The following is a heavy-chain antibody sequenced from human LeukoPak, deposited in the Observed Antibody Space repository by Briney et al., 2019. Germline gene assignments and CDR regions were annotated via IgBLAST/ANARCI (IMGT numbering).Heavy chain of an antibody. CDR2: ISGSGGST. Sequence: PGGSLRLSCAASGFTFSSYGMSWVRQAPGKGLEWVSAISGSGGSTYYADSVKGRFTISRDNSKNTLYLQMNSLRAEDTAVYYCAKDGTGYSGYGDFDYWGQGTLVTVSS. CDR1: GFTFSSYG. J-gene: IGHJ4*02. D-gene: IGHD5-12*01. V-gene: IGHV3-23*01. CDR3: AKDGTGYSGYGDFDY.